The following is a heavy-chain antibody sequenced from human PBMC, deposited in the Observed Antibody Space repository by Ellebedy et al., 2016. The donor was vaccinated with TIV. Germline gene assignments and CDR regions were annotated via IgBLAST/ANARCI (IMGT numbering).Heavy chain of an antibody. CDR1: GYTFTSYY. D-gene: IGHD3-16*01. J-gene: IGHJ4*02. CDR3: AGEGDLGADY. Sequence: ASVKVSCKASGYTFTSYYIHWVRQAPGQGLEWMGIINPSGGSTSYAGKFQGRISMTRDTSTSTVYMELSSLRSEDTAMYFCAGEGDLGADYWGQGTLVTVSS. V-gene: IGHV1-46*01. CDR2: INPSGGST.